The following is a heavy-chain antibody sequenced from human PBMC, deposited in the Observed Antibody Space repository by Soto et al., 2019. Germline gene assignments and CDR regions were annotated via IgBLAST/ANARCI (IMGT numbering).Heavy chain of an antibody. J-gene: IGHJ4*02. Sequence: PGGSLRLSCAASRFTFTSYVIIWVRQAPGKGLEWVSAISGSGSKTFYADSVKGRFTVSRDNSKNTVYLQMNSLRAGDTAVYYCAKFSAHPLYDISPDPDYWGQGTLVTVSS. CDR3: AKFSAHPLYDISPDPDY. CDR1: RFTFTSYV. V-gene: IGHV3-23*01. D-gene: IGHD2-8*01. CDR2: ISGSGSKT.